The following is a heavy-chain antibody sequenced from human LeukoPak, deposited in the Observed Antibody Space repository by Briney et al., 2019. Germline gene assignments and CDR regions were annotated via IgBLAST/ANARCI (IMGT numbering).Heavy chain of an antibody. CDR1: GYRLTNFR. J-gene: IGHJ3*02. CDR2: TTPYDYNP. V-gene: IGHV1-18*01. CDR3: AKVDPPIIAGARGDAFEI. Sequence: SVTVSLLASGYRLTNFRITWVRQAPAQGLEGMGGTTPYDYNPEYGKKFQGRVTMTTDTSTDTAYLEVSSLRPDDTAVYYCAKVDPPIIAGARGDAFEIWGQGTLVTVSS. D-gene: IGHD1-26*01.